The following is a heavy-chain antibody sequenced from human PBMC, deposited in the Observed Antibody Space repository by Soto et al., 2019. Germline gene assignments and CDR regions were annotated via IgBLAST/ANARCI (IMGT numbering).Heavy chain of an antibody. J-gene: IGHJ5*02. CDR1: GYTFSNYG. CDR2: ISDYNGNT. Sequence: QVQLVQSGAEVKKPGASVKVSCKASGYTFSNYGISWVRQAPGQGLEWMGWISDYNGNTNYAQRFQGRVTLTADTSTSTAYMELRSLKSDDPAVYFCVRDYDFLRNVGWFDPWGQGTLVTVSP. V-gene: IGHV1-18*01. D-gene: IGHD3-3*01. CDR3: VRDYDFLRNVGWFDP.